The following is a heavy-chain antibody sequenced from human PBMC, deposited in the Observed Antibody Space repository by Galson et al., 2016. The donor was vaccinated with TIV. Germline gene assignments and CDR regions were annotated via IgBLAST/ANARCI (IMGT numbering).Heavy chain of an antibody. D-gene: IGHD3-3*01. CDR3: RARGDSRAHDVFDF. CDR1: GFTFSNFW. J-gene: IGHJ3*01. Sequence: SLRLSCAASGFTFSNFWMHWVRQVPGKGLVWVSRIKTDGSRTDYVDSVKGRFTISRDNVKTTVYLQMDSLRAEDTAVYYCRARGDSRAHDVFDFWGHGKMVTVSS. V-gene: IGHV3-74*01. CDR2: IKTDGSRT.